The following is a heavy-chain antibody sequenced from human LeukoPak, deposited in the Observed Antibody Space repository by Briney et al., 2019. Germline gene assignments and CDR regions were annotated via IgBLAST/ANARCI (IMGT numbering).Heavy chain of an antibody. CDR2: ISQDGREK. J-gene: IGHJ4*02. CDR1: AGFTCSDYW. CDR3: VGGIGWQPDY. Sequence: GGSLRLSCAASAGFTCSDYWMSWVRPAPGKGLEWVAIISQDGREKYYVDSVKGRFTISRDNAKRSLYLQINSLRAEDTAVYYCVGGIGWQPDYWGQGTLVTVSS. V-gene: IGHV3-7*03. D-gene: IGHD6-19*01.